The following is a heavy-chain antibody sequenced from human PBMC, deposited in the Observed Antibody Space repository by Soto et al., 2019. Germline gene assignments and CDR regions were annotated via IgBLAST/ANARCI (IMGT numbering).Heavy chain of an antibody. CDR2: MFYSGLT. J-gene: IGHJ6*02. D-gene: IGHD2-15*01. V-gene: IGHV4-39*01. CDR3: APLSVSLSGPYGIHV. CDR1: GYSVTSSDYY. Sequence: SETLSLTCSVSGYSVTSSDYYWAWIRQPPGKGLEWIGSMFYSGLTYYNPSLMSRVTLSVDTSKNQFSVRLNSVTAADTAVYYCAPLSVSLSGPYGIHVWGQGTPVTVYS.